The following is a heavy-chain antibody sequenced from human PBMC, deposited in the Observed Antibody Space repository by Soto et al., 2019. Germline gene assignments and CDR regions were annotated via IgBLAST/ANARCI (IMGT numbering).Heavy chain of an antibody. V-gene: IGHV3-30*18. J-gene: IGHJ6*02. CDR3: AKDGGSYSGMDV. Sequence: QVQLVESGGGVVQPGRSLRLSCAASGFTFSSYGMHWVRQAPGKGLEWVAVISYDGSNKYYADSVKGRFTISRDNSKNTLYLQMNSLRAEDTAVYYCAKDGGSYSGMDVWGQGTTVTVSS. D-gene: IGHD3-10*01. CDR2: ISYDGSNK. CDR1: GFTFSSYG.